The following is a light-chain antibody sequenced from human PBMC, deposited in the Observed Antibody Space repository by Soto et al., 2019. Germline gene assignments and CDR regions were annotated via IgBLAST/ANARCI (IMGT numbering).Light chain of an antibody. Sequence: EIVLTQSPGTLSLSPGERATLSCRASQNVDSYLTWYQQKPGQAPRLLIYDVSKRATGIPVRFSVSGSGTDFTLTISSLVPEDVAIYYCQQRCNWPLTFGGGTKVEIK. CDR2: DVS. J-gene: IGKJ4*01. V-gene: IGKV3-11*01. CDR3: QQRCNWPLT. CDR1: QNVDSY.